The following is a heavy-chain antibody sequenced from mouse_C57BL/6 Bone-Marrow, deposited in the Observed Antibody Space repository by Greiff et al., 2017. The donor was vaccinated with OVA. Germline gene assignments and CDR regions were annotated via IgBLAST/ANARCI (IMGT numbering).Heavy chain of an antibody. J-gene: IGHJ2*01. Sequence: QVQLQQPGAELVKPGASVKMSCKASGYTFTSYWITWVKQRPGQGLEWIGDIYPGSGSTNYNEKFKSKATLTVDTSSSTAYMQLSSRTSEDSAVYYCARSYGSSLGRYFDYWGQGTTRTVSS. CDR3: ARSYGSSLGRYFDY. V-gene: IGHV1-55*01. CDR2: IYPGSGST. CDR1: GYTFTSYW. D-gene: IGHD1-1*01.